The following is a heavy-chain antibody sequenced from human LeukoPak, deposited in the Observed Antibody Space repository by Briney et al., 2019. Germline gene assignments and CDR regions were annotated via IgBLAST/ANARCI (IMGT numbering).Heavy chain of an antibody. CDR1: GYTFTSYD. V-gene: IGHV1-8*03. D-gene: IGHD4-11*01. CDR3: AREGTMTTVFDY. Sequence: GASVKVSCKASGYTFTSYDINWVRQATGQGLEWMGWMNPNSGNTGYAQKFQGRVTITADESTSTAYMELSSLRSEDTAVYYCAREGTMTTVFDYWGQGTLVTVSS. CDR2: MNPNSGNT. J-gene: IGHJ4*02.